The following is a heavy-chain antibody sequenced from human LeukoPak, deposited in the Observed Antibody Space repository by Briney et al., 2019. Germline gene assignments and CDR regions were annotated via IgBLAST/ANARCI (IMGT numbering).Heavy chain of an antibody. D-gene: IGHD3-22*01. V-gene: IGHV2-5*02. J-gene: IGHJ4*02. Sequence: SGPTLVNPTQTLTLTCTFSGFSLNTRGVGVGWLRRPPGRALEWLALIYWDDDRRYSPSLKSRLTITKDTSRNQVVLTMTNMDPVDTATYFCAHRKNYYDSSVFDNWGQGTLVTVSS. CDR2: IYWDDDR. CDR3: AHRKNYYDSSVFDN. CDR1: GFSLNTRGVG.